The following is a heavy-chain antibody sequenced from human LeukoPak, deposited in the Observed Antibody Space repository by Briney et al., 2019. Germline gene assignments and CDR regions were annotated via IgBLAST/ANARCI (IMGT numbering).Heavy chain of an antibody. CDR3: ARHSSSSYYYYYYMDV. V-gene: IGHV1-18*01. D-gene: IGHD6-6*01. J-gene: IGHJ6*03. CDR2: ISAYNGNT. CDR1: GYTFTSYG. Sequence: ASVKVSCKASGYTFTSYGISWVRQAPGQGLEWMGWISAYNGNTNYAQKLQGRVTMTTDTSTSTAYMELRSLRSDDTAVYYCARHSSSSYYYYYYMDVWGKGTTVTVSS.